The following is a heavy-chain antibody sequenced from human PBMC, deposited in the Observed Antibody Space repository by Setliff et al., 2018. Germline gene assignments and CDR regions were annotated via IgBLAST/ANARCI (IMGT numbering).Heavy chain of an antibody. D-gene: IGHD1-26*01. J-gene: IGHJ5*02. Sequence: SETLSLTCTVSGGSISSGGYYWSWIRQHPGKGLEWIGYIYYSGSTYYNPSLKSRVTISVDTSKDQFSLKLSSVTAADTAVYYCAKAQYSGSYHWFDPWGQGTLVTVSS. CDR2: IYYSGST. CDR1: GGSISSGGYY. V-gene: IGHV4-31*03. CDR3: AKAQYSGSYHWFDP.